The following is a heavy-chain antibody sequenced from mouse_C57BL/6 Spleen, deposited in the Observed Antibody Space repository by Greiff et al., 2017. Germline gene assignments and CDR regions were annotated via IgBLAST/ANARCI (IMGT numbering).Heavy chain of an antibody. D-gene: IGHD1-1*01. CDR2: IYPGDGDT. CDR3: ARFVYYYGSSDYFDY. CDR1: GYAFSSSW. J-gene: IGHJ2*01. V-gene: IGHV1-82*01. Sequence: QVQLQQSGPELVKPGASVKISCKASGYAFSSSWMNWVKQRPGKGLEWIGRIYPGDGDTNYNGKFKGKATLTADKSSSTAYMQLSSLTSEDSAVYFCARFVYYYGSSDYFDYWGQGTTLTVSS.